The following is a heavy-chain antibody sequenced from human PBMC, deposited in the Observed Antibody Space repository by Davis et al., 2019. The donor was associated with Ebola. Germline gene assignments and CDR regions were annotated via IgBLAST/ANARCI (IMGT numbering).Heavy chain of an antibody. CDR1: GDSVFGKNGA. J-gene: IGHJ6*04. V-gene: IGHV6-1*01. D-gene: IGHD3-10*01. CDR3: ARGWFRGGMDV. CDR2: TYYTSKWYN. Sequence: PSETLSLTCAISGDSVFGKNGAWNWIRQSPSRGLEWLGRTYYTSKWYNHYAASVKSRTTINPDTSKNQFSLQLNSVTPEDTALYYCARGWFRGGMDVWGEGTTVTVSS.